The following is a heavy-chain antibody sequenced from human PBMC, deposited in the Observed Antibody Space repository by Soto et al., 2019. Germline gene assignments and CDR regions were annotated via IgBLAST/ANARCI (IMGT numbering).Heavy chain of an antibody. D-gene: IGHD2-2*01. J-gene: IGHJ6*02. CDR2: FSGSGGNI. Sequence: PGGSLRLSCVASGFTFSTHAMSWVRQAPGKGVEWVSTFSGSGGNIYYAESVKGRLTISRDDSKNTLYLQMNSLRVEDTAVYYCAKDPPWTVGPLAMDVWGQGTTVTVSS. V-gene: IGHV3-23*01. CDR3: AKDPPWTVGPLAMDV. CDR1: GFTFSTHA.